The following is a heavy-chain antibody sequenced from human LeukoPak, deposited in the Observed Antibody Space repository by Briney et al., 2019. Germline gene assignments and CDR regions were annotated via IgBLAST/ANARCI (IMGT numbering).Heavy chain of an antibody. CDR3: ATQTQYCSGGSCYPRHAFDI. Sequence: ASVKVSCKASGYTFTSYYMHWVRQAPGQGLEWMGIINPSGGSTSYAQKFQGRVTMTRDTSTSTVYMELSSLRSEDTAVYYCATQTQYCSGGSCYPRHAFDIWGQGTMVTVSS. D-gene: IGHD2-15*01. J-gene: IGHJ3*02. CDR1: GYTFTSYY. V-gene: IGHV1-46*01. CDR2: INPSGGST.